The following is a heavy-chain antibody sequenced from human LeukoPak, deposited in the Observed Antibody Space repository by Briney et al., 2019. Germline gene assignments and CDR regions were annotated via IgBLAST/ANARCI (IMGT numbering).Heavy chain of an antibody. V-gene: IGHV3-53*01. CDR3: ARSVAPAAKMDV. J-gene: IGHJ6*04. CDR1: GFTVSGNY. CDR2: IYTNGGT. D-gene: IGHD2-2*01. Sequence: PGGSLRLSCAASGFTVSGNYMNWVRQAPGKGLEWDSVIYTNGGTYYADSVKGRFTISRDKSKNTLYLQMNSLRAEDTAVYYCARSVAPAAKMDVWGKGTTVTDSS.